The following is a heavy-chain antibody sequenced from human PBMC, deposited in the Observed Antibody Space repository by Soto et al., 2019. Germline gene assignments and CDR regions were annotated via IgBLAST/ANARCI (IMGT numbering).Heavy chain of an antibody. CDR3: ARDPRDGFDY. J-gene: IGHJ4*02. CDR2: IYYSGST. Sequence: SETLSLTCTVSGGSISSYYWSWIRQPPGKGLEWIGYIYYSGSTNYNPSLKSRVTISVDTSKNQFSLKLSPVTAADTAVYYCARDPRDGFDYWGQGTLVTVSS. CDR1: GGSISSYY. V-gene: IGHV4-59*01.